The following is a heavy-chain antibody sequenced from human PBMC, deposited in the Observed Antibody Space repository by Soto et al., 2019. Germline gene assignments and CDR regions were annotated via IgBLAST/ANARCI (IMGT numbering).Heavy chain of an antibody. D-gene: IGHD6-19*01. CDR2: INAGNGNT. J-gene: IGHJ4*02. V-gene: IGHV1-3*05. Sequence: QVQLVQSGAEEKKPGASVKVSCKASGYTFTGYAMHWVRQAPGQRLEWMGWINAGNGNTKYSQKFQGRVTITRDTSASTAYMELISLRSEVTAVYYCARSVAVAADFDYWGQGTLVTVSS. CDR3: ARSVAVAADFDY. CDR1: GYTFTGYA.